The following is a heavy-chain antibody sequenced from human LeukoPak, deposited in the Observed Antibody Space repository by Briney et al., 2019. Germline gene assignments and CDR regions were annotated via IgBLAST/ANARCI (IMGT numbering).Heavy chain of an antibody. CDR1: GYTFTSYG. V-gene: IGHV1-18*01. Sequence: ASVKVSCKASGYTFTSYGISWVQQAPGQGLEWMGWISAYNGNTNYAQKLQGRVTMTTDTSTSTAYMELRSLRSDDTAVYYCARDVDSSGYYYGGIDDAFDIWGQGTMVTVSS. J-gene: IGHJ3*02. CDR2: ISAYNGNT. D-gene: IGHD3-22*01. CDR3: ARDVDSSGYYYGGIDDAFDI.